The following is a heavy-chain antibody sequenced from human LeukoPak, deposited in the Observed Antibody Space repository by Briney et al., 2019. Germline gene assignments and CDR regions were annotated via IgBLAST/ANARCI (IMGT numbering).Heavy chain of an antibody. J-gene: IGHJ6*02. CDR2: INHSGST. CDR1: GGSFSGYY. D-gene: IGHD1-7*01. CDR3: ARILLELRGYYYGMDV. V-gene: IGHV4-34*01. Sequence: SETLSLTCAVYGGSFSGYYWSWIRQPPGKGLEWIGEINHSGSTNYNPSLKSRVTISVDTSKNQFSLKLSSVTAADTAVYYCARILLELRGYYYGMDVWGQGTTVTVSS.